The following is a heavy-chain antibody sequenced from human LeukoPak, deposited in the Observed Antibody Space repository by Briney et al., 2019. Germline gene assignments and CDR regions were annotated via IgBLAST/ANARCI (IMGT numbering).Heavy chain of an antibody. CDR3: ASGYYDYVWGSYPLDY. V-gene: IGHV1-69*06. CDR1: GGTFSSYA. CDR2: IIPIFGTA. D-gene: IGHD3-16*02. J-gene: IGHJ4*02. Sequence: ASVKVSCKASGGTFSSYAISWVRQAPGQGLEWMGGIIPIFGTANYAQKFQGRVTITADKSTSTAYMELSSLRSEDTAVYYCASGYYDYVWGSYPLDYWGRGTLVTVSS.